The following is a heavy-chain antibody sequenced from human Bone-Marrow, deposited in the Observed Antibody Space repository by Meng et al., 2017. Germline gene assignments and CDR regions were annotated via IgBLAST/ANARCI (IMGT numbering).Heavy chain of an antibody. J-gene: IGHJ4*02. CDR2: KDPKSGDT. D-gene: IGHD6-13*01. CDR3: VRDEDISAAGKLYGDY. Sequence: PLVQSVDEWRKRGAEVKAVCQASVCRFPADWLHWVRQSPGQECGWMGRKDPKSGDTHSAQRFQGRVTMTGDTSMSTAYMELSWLRSDDTAMYYCVRDEDISAAGKLYGDYWGQGTLVTVSS. CDR1: VCRFPADW. V-gene: IGHV1/OR15-1*04.